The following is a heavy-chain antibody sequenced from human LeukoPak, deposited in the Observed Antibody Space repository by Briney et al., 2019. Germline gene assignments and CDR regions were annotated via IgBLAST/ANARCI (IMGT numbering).Heavy chain of an antibody. V-gene: IGHV4-61*01. D-gene: IGHD3-10*01. CDR3: ARGALPWFGELLSDGWFDP. J-gene: IGHJ5*02. CDR2: IYYSGST. Sequence: SETLSLTCTVAGGSVSSGSYYWSWIRQPPGKRLEWIGYIYYSGSTNYNPSLKSRVTISVDTSKNQFSLKLSSVTAADTAVYYCARGALPWFGELLSDGWFDPWGQGTLVTVSS. CDR1: GGSVSSGSYY.